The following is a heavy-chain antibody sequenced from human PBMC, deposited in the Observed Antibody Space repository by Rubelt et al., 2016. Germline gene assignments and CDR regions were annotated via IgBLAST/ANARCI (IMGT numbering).Heavy chain of an antibody. D-gene: IGHD1-14*01. Sequence: EVQLVESGGGLVQPGGSLRLSCAASAFSFSSYTMNWVRQAPGKGLEWVSYISSTSISIYYAYAVKGRFTISRDNAKNSLYLQMDSLRAEDTAVYYCARGDHGVYWGQGTLVTVSS. CDR1: AFSFSSYT. J-gene: IGHJ4*02. V-gene: IGHV3-48*04. CDR3: ARGDHGVY. CDR2: ISSTSISI.